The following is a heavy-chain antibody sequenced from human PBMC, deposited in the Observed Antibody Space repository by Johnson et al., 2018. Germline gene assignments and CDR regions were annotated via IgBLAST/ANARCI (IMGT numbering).Heavy chain of an antibody. V-gene: IGHV1-69*05. Sequence: QVQLVQSGAEVKKPGSSVKVSCKASGGTFSSYAISWVRQAPGQGLEWMGGIIPSFGNPGYAQNFQGRVPMTRNPSISTAYMELSRLKSEETAVYYCARDYYYGSGSYSRYYYMDVWGKGTTVTVSS. J-gene: IGHJ6*03. D-gene: IGHD3-10*01. CDR2: IIPSFGNP. CDR1: GGTFSSYA. CDR3: ARDYYYGSGSYSRYYYMDV.